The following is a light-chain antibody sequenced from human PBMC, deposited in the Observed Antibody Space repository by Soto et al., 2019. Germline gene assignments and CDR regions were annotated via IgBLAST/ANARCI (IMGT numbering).Light chain of an antibody. V-gene: IGLV2-14*01. CDR2: EVS. CDR1: SSDVGGYNY. J-gene: IGLJ1*01. Sequence: QSALTQPPSASGSPGQSVTISCTGTSSDVGGYNYVSWYQQHPGKAPKLMIYEVSDRPSGVSNRFSGSKSGNTASLTISGLQAEDEADYYCSSYTSINTLIFGSGTKVTVL. CDR3: SSYTSINTLI.